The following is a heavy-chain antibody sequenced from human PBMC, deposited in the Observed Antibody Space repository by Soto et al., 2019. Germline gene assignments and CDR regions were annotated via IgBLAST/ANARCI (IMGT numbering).Heavy chain of an antibody. CDR3: AKDSYYDILTGSFDY. CDR1: GYTLTELS. CDR2: FDPEDGET. D-gene: IGHD3-9*01. J-gene: IGHJ4*02. Sequence: ASVKVSCKVSGYTLTELSMHWVRQAPGKGLEWMGGFDPEDGETIYAQKFQGRVTMTEDTSTDTAYMELSSLRSEDTALYYCAKDSYYDILTGSFDYWGQGTLVTVSS. V-gene: IGHV1-24*01.